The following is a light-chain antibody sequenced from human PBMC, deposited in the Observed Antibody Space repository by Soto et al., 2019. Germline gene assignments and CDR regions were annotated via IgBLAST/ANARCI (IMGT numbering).Light chain of an antibody. CDR3: QQYGSSPRT. V-gene: IGKV3-20*01. Sequence: EIVLTQSPGTLSLSPWERATLSCRTSQSVSDSQLAWYQQKPGQAPRLLIYGVSSRATTIPDRFIGSGSGTDFTLTINRLEPEDFAVYYCQQYGSSPRTFGQGTKVDIK. J-gene: IGKJ1*01. CDR1: QSVSDSQ. CDR2: GVS.